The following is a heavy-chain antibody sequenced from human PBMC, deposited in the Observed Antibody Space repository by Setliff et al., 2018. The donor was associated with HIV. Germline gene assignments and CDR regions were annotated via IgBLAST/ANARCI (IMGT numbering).Heavy chain of an antibody. V-gene: IGHV4-4*07. D-gene: IGHD4-17*01. CDR1: GDSISNYF. Sequence: SETLSLTCSVSGDSISNYFWTWIRQPAGKGLEWIGRINTRGNTNYNPSLKSRVTMSIDASKNQFSLNLASVTAADTAVYYCVGDETTVTFDYWGQGTLVTVSS. CDR2: INTRGNT. CDR3: VGDETTVTFDY. J-gene: IGHJ4*02.